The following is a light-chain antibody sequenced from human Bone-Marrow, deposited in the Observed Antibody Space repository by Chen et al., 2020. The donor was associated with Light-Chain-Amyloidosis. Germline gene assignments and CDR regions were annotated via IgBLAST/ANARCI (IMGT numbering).Light chain of an antibody. V-gene: IGLV3-21*02. CDR3: QVWDRSSDRPV. CDR2: DDS. J-gene: IGLJ3*02. CDR1: NIGSTS. Sequence: SYVLTQPSSVSAAPGQTVTTACGGNNIGSTSVHRYQQTPGQAPLLVVYDDSDRPSGIPERLSGSNSGNTATLTISRVEAGDEADYYCQVWDRSSDRPVFGGGTKLTVL.